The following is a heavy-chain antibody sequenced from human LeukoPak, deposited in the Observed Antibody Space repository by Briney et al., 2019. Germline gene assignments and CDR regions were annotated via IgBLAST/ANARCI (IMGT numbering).Heavy chain of an antibody. D-gene: IGHD3-22*01. CDR2: IRYDGTSQ. V-gene: IGHV3-30*02. Sequence: GGSLRLSCAASGFTFSSYGIHWVRQAPGRGLEWVAFIRYDGTSQNYADSVKGRFTISRDNSKNTLHLQMNSLTADDTAVYYCAKKSPYDLLEYWGQGTRVTVSS. CDR3: AKKSPYDLLEY. CDR1: GFTFSSYG. J-gene: IGHJ4*02.